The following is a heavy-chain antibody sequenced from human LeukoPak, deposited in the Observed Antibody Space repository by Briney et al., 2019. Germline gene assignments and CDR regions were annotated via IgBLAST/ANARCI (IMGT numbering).Heavy chain of an antibody. J-gene: IGHJ2*01. CDR1: GGSFSGYY. D-gene: IGHD6-19*01. CDR3: ARHPSYSSDWTDL. CDR2: IYYSGST. Sequence: SETLSLTCAVCGGSFSGYYWSWIRQPPGKGLEWIGYIYYSGSTNYNPSLRSRVTISVDTSKNQFSLKLSSVTAADTAVYYCARHPSYSSDWTDLWGRGTLVTVSS. V-gene: IGHV4-59*08.